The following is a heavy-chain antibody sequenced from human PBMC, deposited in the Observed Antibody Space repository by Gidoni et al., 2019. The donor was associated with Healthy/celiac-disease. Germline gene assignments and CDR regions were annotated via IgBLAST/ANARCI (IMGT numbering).Heavy chain of an antibody. D-gene: IGHD3-22*01. CDR3: ARDDSSALLYWYFDL. V-gene: IGHV3-48*03. J-gene: IGHJ2*01. Sequence: EVQLVESGGGLVQPGGSLRLSCAASGFTFSSYEMNWVRQAPGKGLEWVSYISSSGSTIYYADSVKGRFTISRDNAKNSLYLQMNSLRAEDTAVYYCARDDSSALLYWYFDLWDRGTLVTVSS. CDR2: ISSSGSTI. CDR1: GFTFSSYE.